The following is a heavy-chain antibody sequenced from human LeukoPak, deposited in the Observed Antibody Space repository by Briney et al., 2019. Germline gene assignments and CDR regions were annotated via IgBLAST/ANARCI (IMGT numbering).Heavy chain of an antibody. Sequence: ASVTVSCKASGYTFTSYAISWVRQAPGQGLEWMGWISGNNDKANYVQKLQGRVTMNTDTSTSTAYMELRSLRSDDTAVYFCARVFVVGNFYYYYMDVWGKGTTVTVSS. CDR2: ISGNNDKA. D-gene: IGHD2-15*01. CDR1: GYTFTSYA. J-gene: IGHJ6*03. V-gene: IGHV1-18*01. CDR3: ARVFVVGNFYYYYMDV.